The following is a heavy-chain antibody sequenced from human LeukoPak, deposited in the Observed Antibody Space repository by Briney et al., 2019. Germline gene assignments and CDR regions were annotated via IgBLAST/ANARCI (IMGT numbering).Heavy chain of an antibody. CDR3: ARGAYCGGDCPLPNSLY. CDR1: EFTFSSYW. D-gene: IGHD2-21*01. CDR2: IKGDGSST. Sequence: PGGSLRLSCAASEFTFSSYWMHWVRQAPGKGLVWVSRIKGDGSSTTHADSVKGRFTTSRDNAKNTLYLQMNSLTAEDTAVYYCARGAYCGGDCPLPNSLYWGRGTLVTVSS. J-gene: IGHJ4*02. V-gene: IGHV3-74*01.